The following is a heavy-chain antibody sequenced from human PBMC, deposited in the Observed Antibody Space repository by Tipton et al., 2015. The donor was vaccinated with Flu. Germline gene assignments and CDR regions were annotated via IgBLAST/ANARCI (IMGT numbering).Heavy chain of an antibody. V-gene: IGHV4-39*07. J-gene: IGHJ5*02. CDR2: IYYSGST. CDR1: GGSISSSSYY. D-gene: IGHD2-2*01. Sequence: TLSLTCTVSGGSISSSSYYWGWIRQPPGKGLEWIGSIYYSGSTNYNPSLKSRVTISVDTSKNQFSLKLSSVTAADTAVYYCARGKYQLLRVIQLDPWGQGTLVTVSS. CDR3: ARGKYQLLRVIQLDP.